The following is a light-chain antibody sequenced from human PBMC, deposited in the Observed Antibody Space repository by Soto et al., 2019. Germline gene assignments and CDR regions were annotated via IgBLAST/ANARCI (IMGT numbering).Light chain of an antibody. J-gene: IGLJ3*02. CDR3: SSFTSTSTQV. CDR2: EVN. CDR1: SSDIGGYNY. V-gene: IGLV2-14*01. Sequence: QSVLTQPASVSGSPGQSIPISCTGTSSDIGGYNYVSWYQQHPGKAPKLMIYEVNNRPSGVSDRCSGSKSGNTASLTISGLQAEDEADYYCSSFTSTSTQVLGGGTKVTVL.